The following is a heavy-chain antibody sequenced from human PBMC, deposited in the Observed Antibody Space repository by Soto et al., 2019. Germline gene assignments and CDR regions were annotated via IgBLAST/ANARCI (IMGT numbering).Heavy chain of an antibody. J-gene: IGHJ4*02. CDR2: IKQDGSEK. D-gene: IGHD6-25*01. CDR1: GFTFSSYW. Sequence: EVQLVESGGGLVQPGGSLRLSCAATGFTFSSYWMSWVRQSPGKGLEWVANIKQDGSEKYYVDSVKGRFTISRDNAKNSLYLQMSSLGAETTAVDYCARTMGYSSGRPYYFDYRSQGTLVTVSS. CDR3: ARTMGYSSGRPYYFDY. V-gene: IGHV3-7*01.